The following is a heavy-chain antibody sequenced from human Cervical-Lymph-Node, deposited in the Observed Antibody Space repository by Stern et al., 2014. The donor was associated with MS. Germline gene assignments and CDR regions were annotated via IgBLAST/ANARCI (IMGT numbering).Heavy chain of an antibody. CDR2: YDPQHGET. V-gene: IGHV1-24*01. Sequence: VQLVESGAEVKQPGASVKVSCKVSGYTLTEMSMHWVRPAPGKGLEWMGGYDPQHGETVYAQKIQGRVTMAEDRSTDTAYMELTSLRSDDTAVYYCATHRGRVTYYYGLDVWGQGTTVTVSS. J-gene: IGHJ6*02. CDR3: ATHRGRVTYYYGLDV. D-gene: IGHD2-21*02. CDR1: GYTLTEMS.